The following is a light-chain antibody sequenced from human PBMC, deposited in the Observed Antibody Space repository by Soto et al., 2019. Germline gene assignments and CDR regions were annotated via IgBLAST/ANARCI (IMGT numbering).Light chain of an antibody. J-gene: IGLJ2*01. Sequence: QSALTQPASVSGSPGQSITISCTGTRSDVGGYNYVSWYQQHPGKPPKLMIYDVSNRPSGISNRFSGSKSGNTASLTISGLQTEDEADYYCSSYTRSSSTLVVFGGGTKLTVL. CDR3: SSYTRSSSTLVV. V-gene: IGLV2-14*01. CDR2: DVS. CDR1: RSDVGGYNY.